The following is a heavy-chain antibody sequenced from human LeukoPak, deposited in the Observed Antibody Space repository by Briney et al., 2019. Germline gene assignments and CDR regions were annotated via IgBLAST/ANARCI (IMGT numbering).Heavy chain of an antibody. CDR1: GFTVDDYA. CDR3: AKGAVAAAAGTIDY. V-gene: IGHV3-9*03. Sequence: PGGSLRLSCAASGFTVDDYAMHWVRQAPGKGLEWVSGISWNSGSIGYADSVKGRFTISRDNAKNSLYLQMNSLRAEDMALYYCAKGAVAAAAGTIDYWGQGTLVTVSS. J-gene: IGHJ4*02. CDR2: ISWNSGSI. D-gene: IGHD6-13*01.